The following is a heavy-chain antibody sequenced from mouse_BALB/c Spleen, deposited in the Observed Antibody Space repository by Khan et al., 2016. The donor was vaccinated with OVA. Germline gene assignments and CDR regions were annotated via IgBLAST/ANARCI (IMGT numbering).Heavy chain of an antibody. Sequence: IQLLQSGPELVKPGASVKMSCKASGYTFTSYDMYWVKQKPGQGLEWIGYFNPYNDNTKFNEKFKGKATLTSDKSSSTAYLELSSLTSEDSAVYYCGGSVLGQGTWFAYWGQGTLVTVSA. CDR3: GGSVLGQGTWFAY. CDR2: FNPYNDNT. D-gene: IGHD3-1*01. J-gene: IGHJ3*01. V-gene: IGHV1S136*01. CDR1: GYTFTSYD.